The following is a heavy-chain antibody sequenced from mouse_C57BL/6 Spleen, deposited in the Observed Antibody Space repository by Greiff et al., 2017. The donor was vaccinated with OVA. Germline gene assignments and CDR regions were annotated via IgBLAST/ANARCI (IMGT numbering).Heavy chain of an antibody. D-gene: IGHD1-1*01. CDR3: ARPLDGSSRYFDV. CDR1: GYTFTSYW. J-gene: IGHJ1*03. V-gene: IGHV1-50*01. CDR2: IDPSDSYT. Sequence: VKLQQPGAELVKPGASVKLSCKASGYTFTSYWMQWVKQRPGQGLEWIGEIDPSDSYTNYNQKFKGKATLTVDTSSSTAYMQLSSLTSEDSAVYYCARPLDGSSRYFDVWGTGTTVTVSS.